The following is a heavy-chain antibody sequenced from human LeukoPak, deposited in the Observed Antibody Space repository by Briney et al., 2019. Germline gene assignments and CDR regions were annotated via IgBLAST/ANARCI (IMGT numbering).Heavy chain of an antibody. D-gene: IGHD1-1*01. CDR3: ARGGTNWNDVGYYYYYYMDV. V-gene: IGHV1-69*06. CDR1: GGTFSSYA. CDR2: IIPIFGTA. Sequence: SVKVSCKASGGTFSSYAISWVRQAPGQGLEWMGGIIPIFGTANYAQKFQGRVTITADKSTSTAYMELSSLRSEDTAVYYCARGGTNWNDVGYYYYYYMDVWGKGTTVTVSS. J-gene: IGHJ6*03.